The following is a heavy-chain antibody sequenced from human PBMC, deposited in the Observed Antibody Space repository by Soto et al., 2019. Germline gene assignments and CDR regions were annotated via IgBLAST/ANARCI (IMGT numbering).Heavy chain of an antibody. Sequence: TLALTCTVSGGSISSGGYYWSWIRQHPGKXLEWIGYIYYSGSTYYNPSLKSRVTISVDTSKNQFSLKLSSVTAADTAVYYCARSQGLLPVVYYYYYGMDVWGQGTTVT. CDR3: ARSQGLLPVVYYYYYGMDV. V-gene: IGHV4-31*03. J-gene: IGHJ6*02. D-gene: IGHD2-15*01. CDR1: GGSISSGGYY. CDR2: IYYSGST.